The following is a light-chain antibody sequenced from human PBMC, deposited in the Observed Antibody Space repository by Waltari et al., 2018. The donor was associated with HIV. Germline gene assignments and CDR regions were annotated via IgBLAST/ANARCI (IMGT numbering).Light chain of an antibody. Sequence: DIQMTQSPSTLSASAGDRVTIICRASQSISGWLAWYQQKPGKAPKLLIYKTSSLESGVPSRFSGSGSGTEFTLTISSLQPDDFATYHCQHYDSYSKTFGQGTKVEIE. J-gene: IGKJ1*01. V-gene: IGKV1-5*03. CDR2: KTS. CDR1: QSISGW. CDR3: QHYDSYSKT.